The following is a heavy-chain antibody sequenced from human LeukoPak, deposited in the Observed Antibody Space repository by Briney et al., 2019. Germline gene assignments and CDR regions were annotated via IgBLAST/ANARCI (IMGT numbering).Heavy chain of an antibody. CDR1: GFTFDDYG. J-gene: IGHJ2*01. CDR2: INWNGGST. Sequence: GGSLRLSCAASGFTFDDYGMSWVRQAPGKGLEWVSGINWNGGSTGYADSVKGRFTISRGNAKNPLYLQMNSLRAEDTAVYYCARSYYDSSGYYYDYWYFDLWGRGTLVTVSS. D-gene: IGHD3-22*01. CDR3: ARSYYDSSGYYYDYWYFDL. V-gene: IGHV3-20*04.